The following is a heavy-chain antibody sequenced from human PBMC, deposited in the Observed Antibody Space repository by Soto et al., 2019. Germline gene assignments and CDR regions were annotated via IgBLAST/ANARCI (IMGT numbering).Heavy chain of an antibody. CDR2: ISGSGGST. CDR1: GFTFSSYA. D-gene: IGHD6-13*01. J-gene: IGHJ6*02. V-gene: IGHV3-23*01. CDR3: AKGGYFRGIAAAGTDYYYYGMDV. Sequence: GGSLRLSCAASGFTFSSYAMSWVRQAPGKGLEWVSAISGSGGSTYYADSVKGRFTISRDNSKNTLYLQMNSLRAEDTAVYYCAKGGYFRGIAAAGTDYYYYGMDVWGQGTTVTVSS.